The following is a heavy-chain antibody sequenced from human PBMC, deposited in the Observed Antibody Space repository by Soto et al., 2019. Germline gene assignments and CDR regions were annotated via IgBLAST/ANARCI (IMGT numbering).Heavy chain of an antibody. CDR1: GGTFSSYA. CDR2: IIPIFGTA. D-gene: IGHD5-18*01. Sequence: QVQLVQSGAEVKKPGSSVKVSCKASGGTFSSYAISWVRQAPGQGLEWMGGIIPIFGTANSAKKFQGRVTITADESTSTAYMELSSLRSEDTAVYYCARDLRYSYGSYYYGMDVWGQGTTVTVSS. CDR3: ARDLRYSYGSYYYGMDV. V-gene: IGHV1-69*01. J-gene: IGHJ6*02.